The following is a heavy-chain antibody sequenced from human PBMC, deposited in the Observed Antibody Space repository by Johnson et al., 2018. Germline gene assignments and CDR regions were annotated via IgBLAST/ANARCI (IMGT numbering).Heavy chain of an antibody. Sequence: QVQLVQSGGGVVQPGGSLRLSCAASGFTFSDYYMTWIRQAPGKGLEWVSYISSNGRSIYYADSVKGRVTISRDNAKNSLYLQMNSLRAEDTAGDYCAGGFKESSGYYYYYGMDVWGQGTTVTVSS. CDR2: ISSNGRSI. D-gene: IGHD3-22*01. CDR1: GFTFSDYY. J-gene: IGHJ6*02. V-gene: IGHV3-11*01. CDR3: AGGFKESSGYYYYYGMDV.